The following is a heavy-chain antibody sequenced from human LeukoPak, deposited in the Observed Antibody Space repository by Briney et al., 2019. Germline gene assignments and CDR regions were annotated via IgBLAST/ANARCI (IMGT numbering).Heavy chain of an antibody. Sequence: GGSLRLSCAASGFTFNNYYMHWVRQAPGKGLVWVSRINSDGSSTSYADSVKGRFTISRDNAKNTLYLQMNSLRAEDTAVYYCARESLVRPHKAFDCWGKGTTVSVSS. CDR1: GFTFNNYY. CDR2: INSDGSST. J-gene: IGHJ6*01. V-gene: IGHV3-74*01. CDR3: ARESLVRPHKAFDC. D-gene: IGHD3-9*01.